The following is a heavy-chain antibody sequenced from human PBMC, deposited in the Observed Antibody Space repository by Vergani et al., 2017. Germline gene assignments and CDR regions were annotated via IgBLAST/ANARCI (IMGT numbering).Heavy chain of an antibody. CDR1: GFSLSTSGMC. CDR2: IDWDDDK. V-gene: IGHV2-70*01. D-gene: IGHD3-10*01. J-gene: IGHJ3*02. Sequence: QVTLRESGPALVKPTQTLTLTCTFSGFSLSTSGMCVSWIRQPPGKALEWLALIDWDDDKYYSTSLKTRLTISKDTSKNQVVLTMTYMDPVDTATYYCARIRHGSGSYFAFDIWGQGTMVTVSS. CDR3: ARIRHGSGSYFAFDI.